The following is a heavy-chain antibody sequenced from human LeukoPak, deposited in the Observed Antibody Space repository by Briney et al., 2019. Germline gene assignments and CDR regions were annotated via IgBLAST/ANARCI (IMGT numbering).Heavy chain of an antibody. CDR2: IYYSGST. V-gene: IGHV4-39*01. D-gene: IGHD2-8*01. J-gene: IGHJ4*02. Sequence: LETLSLTCTVSGGSISSSSYYWGWIRQPPGKGLEWIGSIYYSGSTYYNPSLKSRVTISVDTSKNQLSLKLSSVTAADTAVYYCARSGYCTNGICYEYGYWGQGTLVTVSS. CDR3: ARSGYCTNGICYEYGY. CDR1: GGSISSSSYY.